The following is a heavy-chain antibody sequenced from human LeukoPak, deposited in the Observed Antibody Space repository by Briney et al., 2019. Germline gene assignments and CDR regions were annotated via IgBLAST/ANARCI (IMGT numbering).Heavy chain of an antibody. J-gene: IGHJ4*02. CDR2: IYYSGST. D-gene: IGHD3-16*02. CDR3: TRAGSYDYVWGSYRYFDY. CDR1: GGSISGDNYY. Sequence: SETLSLTCIVSGGSISGDNYYWGWIRQPPGQGLEWIGTIYYSGSTYYNPSLKSRVTISEDTSKNQFSLKLSSVTAADTAVYYCTRAGSYDYVWGSYRYFDYWGQGTLVTVSS. V-gene: IGHV4-39*01.